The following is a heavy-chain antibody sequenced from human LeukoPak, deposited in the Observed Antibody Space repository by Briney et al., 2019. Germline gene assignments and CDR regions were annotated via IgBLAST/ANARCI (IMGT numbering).Heavy chain of an antibody. CDR3: AKDPAFMITFGGVID. CDR1: GFTFSSYA. D-gene: IGHD3-16*02. V-gene: IGHV3-23*01. J-gene: IGHJ4*02. Sequence: GGSLRLSCAASGFTFSSYAMSWVRQAPGKGLEWVSAISGSGGSTYYADSVKGRFTISRDNSENTLYLQMNSLRAEDTAVYYCAKDPAFMITFGGVIDWGQGTLVTVSS. CDR2: ISGSGGST.